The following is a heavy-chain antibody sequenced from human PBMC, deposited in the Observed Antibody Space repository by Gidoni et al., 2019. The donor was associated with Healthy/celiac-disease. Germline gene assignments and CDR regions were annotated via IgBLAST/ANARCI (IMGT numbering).Heavy chain of an antibody. D-gene: IGHD6-13*01. Sequence: EVQLVEAGGGLVQPGGSMRLYCAASGCTFSSYWRSWVRQAPGKGLEWVANIKQDGSEKYYVDSVKGRFTISRDNAKNSLYLQMNSLRAEDTAVYYCAREHGSSWYHYYYYYMDVWGKGTTVTVSS. J-gene: IGHJ6*03. CDR1: GCTFSSYW. V-gene: IGHV3-7*05. CDR3: AREHGSSWYHYYYYYMDV. CDR2: IKQDGSEK.